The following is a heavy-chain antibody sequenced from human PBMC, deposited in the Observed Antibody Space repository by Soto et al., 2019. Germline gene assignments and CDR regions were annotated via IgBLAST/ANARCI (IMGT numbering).Heavy chain of an antibody. CDR1: GYTFTSYA. V-gene: IGHV1-3*01. Sequence: ASVKVSCKASGYTFTSYAMHWVRQAPGQRLEWMGWINAGNGNTKYSQKFQGRVTITRDTSASTAYMELSSLRSEDTAVYYCATSGEVLRFLEWLSFDYWGQGTLVTVSS. J-gene: IGHJ4*02. CDR2: INAGNGNT. D-gene: IGHD3-3*01. CDR3: ATSGEVLRFLEWLSFDY.